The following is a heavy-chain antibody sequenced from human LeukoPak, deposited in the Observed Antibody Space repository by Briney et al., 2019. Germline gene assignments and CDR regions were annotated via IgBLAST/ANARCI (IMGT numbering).Heavy chain of an antibody. CDR3: AKDTVLAYSSSFDY. Sequence: GGSLRLSCAASGFTFSSYAMSGVRQAPGKGLEWVSAISGSGGSTYYADSVKGGFTISRDNSKNTLYLQMNSLRAEDTAVYYCAKDTVLAYSSSFDYWGQGTLVTVSS. CDR2: ISGSGGST. J-gene: IGHJ4*02. CDR1: GFTFSSYA. D-gene: IGHD6-13*01. V-gene: IGHV3-23*01.